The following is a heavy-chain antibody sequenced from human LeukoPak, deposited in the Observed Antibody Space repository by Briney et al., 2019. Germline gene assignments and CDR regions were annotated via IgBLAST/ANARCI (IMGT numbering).Heavy chain of an antibody. J-gene: IGHJ5*02. V-gene: IGHV6-1*01. Sequence: SQTLSLTCAISGDSVSSNSAAWNWIRQSPSRGLEWLGRTYYRSRWYDDYAVSVKSRITINPDTSKNQFSLHLNSVSPEDTAVYYCARDGGGGWSSNWFDPWGQGTLVTVSS. D-gene: IGHD6-19*01. CDR1: GDSVSSNSAA. CDR3: ARDGGGGWSSNWFDP. CDR2: TYYRSRWYD.